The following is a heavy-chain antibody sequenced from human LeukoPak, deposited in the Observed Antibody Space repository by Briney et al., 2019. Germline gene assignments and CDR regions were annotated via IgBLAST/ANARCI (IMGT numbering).Heavy chain of an antibody. CDR2: INWNGDTT. CDR3: ARQTRGYVYYFDY. J-gene: IGHJ4*02. D-gene: IGHD2-2*01. Sequence: GGSLRLSCAASGFPFQDSGLSWVRQAPGKGLEWISGINWNGDTTVYADSVKGRFTISRDNAKNSLYLQMSSLRADDTAFYYCARQTRGYVYYFDYWGQGTLVTVSS. V-gene: IGHV3-20*04. CDR1: GFPFQDSG.